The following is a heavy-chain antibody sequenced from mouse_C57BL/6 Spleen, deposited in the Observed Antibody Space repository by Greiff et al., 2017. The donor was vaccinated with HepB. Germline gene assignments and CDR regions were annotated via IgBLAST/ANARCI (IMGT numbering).Heavy chain of an antibody. Sequence: VQLQQSGAELARPGASVKLSCKASGYTFTSYGISWVKQSTGQGLEWIGEIYPRSGNTYYNEKFKGKATLTADKSSSAAYMELRSLTSEDSAVYFGARDRVTTVVGPFAYWGQGTLVTVSA. CDR3: ARDRVTTVVGPFAY. D-gene: IGHD1-1*01. CDR2: IYPRSGNT. V-gene: IGHV1-81*01. J-gene: IGHJ3*01. CDR1: GYTFTSYG.